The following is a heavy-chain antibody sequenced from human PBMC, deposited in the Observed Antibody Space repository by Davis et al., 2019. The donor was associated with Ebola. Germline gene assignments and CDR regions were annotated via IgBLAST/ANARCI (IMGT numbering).Heavy chain of an antibody. CDR2: ISWNSGGI. D-gene: IGHD6-13*01. Sequence: LKISCAASGFTFDDYAMHWVRQAPGKGLEWVSGISWNSGGIGYADSVKGRFTISRDNAKNSLYLQMNSLRAEDTALYYCAKDIAAAGTGDLYYYYYGMDVWGQGTTVTVSS. J-gene: IGHJ6*02. CDR3: AKDIAAAGTGDLYYYYYGMDV. CDR1: GFTFDDYA. V-gene: IGHV3-9*01.